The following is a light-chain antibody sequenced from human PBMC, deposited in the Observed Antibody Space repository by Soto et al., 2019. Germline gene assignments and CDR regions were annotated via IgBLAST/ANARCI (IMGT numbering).Light chain of an antibody. CDR1: QAISNF. J-gene: IGKJ1*01. V-gene: IGKV1-27*01. CDR3: QNYRSAPWT. Sequence: IQMTQSPSTLSASVGDRVTITCRASQAISNFLAWYQQKPGKVPKLLMYGASTLPSGVPSRFSGSGSGTDFTLTISSLQPEDVATYYCQNYRSAPWTFGQGTKVEIK. CDR2: GAS.